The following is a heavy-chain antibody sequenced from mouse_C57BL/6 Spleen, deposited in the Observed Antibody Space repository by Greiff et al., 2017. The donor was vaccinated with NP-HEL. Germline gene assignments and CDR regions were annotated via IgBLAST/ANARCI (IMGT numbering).Heavy chain of an antibody. Sequence: QVQLQQPGAELVMPGASVKLSCKASGYTFTSYWMHWVKQRPGQGLEWIGEIDPSDSYTNYNQKFKGKSTLTVDKSSSTAYMQLSSLTSEDSAVYYCARFYYGSEGFAYWGQGTLVTVSA. J-gene: IGHJ3*01. V-gene: IGHV1-69*01. CDR2: IDPSDSYT. CDR1: GYTFTSYW. CDR3: ARFYYGSEGFAY. D-gene: IGHD1-1*01.